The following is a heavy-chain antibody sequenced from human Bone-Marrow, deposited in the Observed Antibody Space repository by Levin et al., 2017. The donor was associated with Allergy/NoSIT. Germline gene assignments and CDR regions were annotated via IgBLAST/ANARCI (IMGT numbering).Heavy chain of an antibody. CDR1: GDSFNDYY. Sequence: SETLSLTCAVYGDSFNDYYWSWIRQAPGKGLEWIGEITYRGKTHYNPSLTGRLTTSVDTSKNQFSLTMTSVTAADTAICYCARGQKIRGFVKSWFDPWGQGILVTVSS. CDR3: ARGQKIRGFVKSWFDP. J-gene: IGHJ5*02. CDR2: ITYRGKT. V-gene: IGHV4-34*01. D-gene: IGHD3-10*01.